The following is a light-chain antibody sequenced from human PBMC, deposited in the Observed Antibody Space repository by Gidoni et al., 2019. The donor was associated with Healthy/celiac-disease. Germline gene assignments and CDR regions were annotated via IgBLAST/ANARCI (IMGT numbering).Light chain of an antibody. J-gene: IGLJ1*01. Sequence: QSALTQPASVAGSPGQSITISCTVTSSDVGGCTYVSWYQQHPGKAPKLMIYEVSNRPSGVFNRFSCAKSANTASLTISGLQAGDEADYYCSSYTSSSTPYVFGTGTKVTVL. CDR2: EVS. V-gene: IGLV2-14*01. CDR3: SSYTSSSTPYV. CDR1: SSDVGGCTY.